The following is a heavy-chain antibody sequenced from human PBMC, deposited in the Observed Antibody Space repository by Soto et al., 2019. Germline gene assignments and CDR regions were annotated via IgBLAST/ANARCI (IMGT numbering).Heavy chain of an antibody. CDR3: ARDTREYYYDSSGYLFDSFPDY. CDR1: GFTFSSYS. Sequence: GGSLRLSCAASGFTFSSYSMNWVRQAPGKGLEWVSSISSSSSYIYYAASVKGRFTISRDNAKNSLYLQMNSLRAEDTAVYYCARDTREYYYDSSGYLFDSFPDYWGQRTLVTVSS. V-gene: IGHV3-21*01. D-gene: IGHD3-22*01. CDR2: ISSSSSYI. J-gene: IGHJ4*02.